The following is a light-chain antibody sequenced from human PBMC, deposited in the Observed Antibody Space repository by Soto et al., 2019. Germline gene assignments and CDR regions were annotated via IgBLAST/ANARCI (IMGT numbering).Light chain of an antibody. CDR3: QQYDNWPIT. CDR2: AAS. V-gene: IGKV3-15*01. CDR1: QEIYNN. Sequence: EIVLTQSPATLSVSPGKKITLSCRASQEIYNNLAWYQQKPGQAPRLLIHAASTRANAIPARFSGSGSGTEFTLAITSLQSEDFAVYYCQQYDNWPITFGQGTRLEIK. J-gene: IGKJ5*01.